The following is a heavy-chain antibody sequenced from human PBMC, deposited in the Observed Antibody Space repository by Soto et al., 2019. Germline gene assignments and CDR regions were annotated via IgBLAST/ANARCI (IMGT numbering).Heavy chain of an antibody. CDR3: ARGVERRDWFDP. CDR2: IYYSGST. V-gene: IGHV4-30-4*01. CDR1: GGSISSGDYY. J-gene: IGHJ5*02. Sequence: PSETLSLTCTVSGGSISSGDYYWSWIRQPPGKGLEWIGYIYYSGSTYYNPSLKSRVTISVDTSKNQFFLKLSSVTAADTAVYYCARGVERRDWFDPWGQGTLVTVSS. D-gene: IGHD1-1*01.